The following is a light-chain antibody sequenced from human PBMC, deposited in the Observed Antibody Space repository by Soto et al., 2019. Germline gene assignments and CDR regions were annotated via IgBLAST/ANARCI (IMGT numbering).Light chain of an antibody. CDR2: SAS. CDR1: ESVTSSH. J-gene: IGKJ5*01. V-gene: IGKV3-20*01. Sequence: EIVLTQSPDTLCLSPGERATLSCRASESVTSSHIAWYQQKPGQAPRLLIYSASSRATGIPDRFSGSGSGTDFTLTISTREPEDFAVYYCQYYGSTRNTFGQGTRLDIK. CDR3: QYYGSTRNT.